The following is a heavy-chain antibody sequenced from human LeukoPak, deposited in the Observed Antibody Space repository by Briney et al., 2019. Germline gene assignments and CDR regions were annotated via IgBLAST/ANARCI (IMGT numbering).Heavy chain of an antibody. J-gene: IGHJ3*01. CDR2: VNPKTGGT. Sequence: GASVKVSCKAFGYSFTGYHLHWVRQAPRPGLERMGWVNPKTGGTNYARKFQGRVTMTRDTSINTVNMELSRLTSDDTAVYYCAREFSSKLEWLAYVTGDDAFDVWGQGTMITVS. CDR1: GYSFTGYH. D-gene: IGHD3-3*01. V-gene: IGHV1-2*02. CDR3: AREFSSKLEWLAYVTGDDAFDV.